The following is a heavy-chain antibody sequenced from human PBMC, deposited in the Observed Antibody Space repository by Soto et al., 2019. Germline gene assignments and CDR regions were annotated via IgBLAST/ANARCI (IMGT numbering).Heavy chain of an antibody. J-gene: IGHJ4*02. CDR2: IDPSDSYT. CDR3: ARGVGYCSSTSCEPLDY. CDR1: GYSFTSYW. V-gene: IGHV5-10-1*01. Sequence: PGESLKISCKGSGYSFTSYWISWVRQMPGKGLEWMGRIDPSDSYTNYSPSFQGHVTISADKSISTAYLQWSSLKASDTAMYYCARGVGYCSSTSCEPLDYWGQGTLVTVSS. D-gene: IGHD2-2*01.